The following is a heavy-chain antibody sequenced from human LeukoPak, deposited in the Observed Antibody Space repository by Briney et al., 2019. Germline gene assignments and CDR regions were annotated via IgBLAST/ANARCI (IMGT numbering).Heavy chain of an antibody. CDR2: IKHTGIT. V-gene: IGHV4-34*01. CDR1: GGSFTGYY. J-gene: IGHJ4*02. Sequence: PSETLSLTCAVYGGSFTGYYWSWIRQSPGKGREGMGEIKHTGITNYNPSLKSRVTISVDTSKTQFSLKLISMTAADTAVYYCARKSVETAGRKPYDYWGQGTLVTVSS. CDR3: ARKSVETAGRKPYDY. D-gene: IGHD6-13*01.